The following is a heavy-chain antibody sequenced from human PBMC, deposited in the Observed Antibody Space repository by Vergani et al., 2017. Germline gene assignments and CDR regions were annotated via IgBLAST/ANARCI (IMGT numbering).Heavy chain of an antibody. J-gene: IGHJ2*01. D-gene: IGHD5-18*01. Sequence: VQLVQSGAEVKKPGASVKVSCKASGYSFTSYWIGWVRQMPGKGLEWMGSIYPGDSDTRYSPSFQGQVTISADKSISTAYLQWSSLKASDTAMYYCARRYSYVYWYFDLWGRGTLVTVSS. CDR1: GYSFTSYW. CDR2: IYPGDSDT. V-gene: IGHV5-51*01. CDR3: ARRYSYVYWYFDL.